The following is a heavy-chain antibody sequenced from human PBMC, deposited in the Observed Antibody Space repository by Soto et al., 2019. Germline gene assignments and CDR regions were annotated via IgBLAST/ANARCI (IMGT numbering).Heavy chain of an antibody. Sequence: GGSLRLSCTASGFTFGDYAMSWFRQAPGKGLEWVGFIRSKAYGGTTEYAASVKGRFTISRDGSKSIAYLQMNSLKTEDTAVYYCTRGPRNHYYDSSGNDYWGQGTLVTVSS. CDR1: GFTFGDYA. CDR3: TRGPRNHYYDSSGNDY. V-gene: IGHV3-49*01. J-gene: IGHJ4*02. D-gene: IGHD3-22*01. CDR2: IRSKAYGGTT.